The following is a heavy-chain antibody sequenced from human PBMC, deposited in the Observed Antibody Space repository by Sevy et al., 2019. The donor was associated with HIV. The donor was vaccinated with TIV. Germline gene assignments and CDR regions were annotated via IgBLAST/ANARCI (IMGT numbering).Heavy chain of an antibody. CDR3: TRGYYGSGSYCNNFFDY. CDR1: GYSFTRYW. D-gene: IGHD3-10*01. Sequence: GESLKISCEGSGYSFTRYWIGWVRQMPGKGLEWMGIIYPGDSDTRYSPSFQGQVTISADKSIRTAYLQWSSLKASDTAMYFCTRGYYGSGSYCNNFFDYWGQGTLVTVSS. CDR2: IYPGDSDT. J-gene: IGHJ4*02. V-gene: IGHV5-51*01.